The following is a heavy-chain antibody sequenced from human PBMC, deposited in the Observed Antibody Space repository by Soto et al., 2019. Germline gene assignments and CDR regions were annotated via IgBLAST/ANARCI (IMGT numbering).Heavy chain of an antibody. CDR1: GGSISSGGYY. CDR2: IYYSGST. V-gene: IGHV4-31*03. Sequence: QVQLQESGPGLVKPSQTLSLTCTVSGGSISSGGYYWSWIRQHPGKGLEWIGYIYYSGSTYYNPSLKSRVTISLDTSKNQFSLKLSSVTAADTAVYYCARGGTMIVVARDWGQGTLVTVSS. D-gene: IGHD3-22*01. J-gene: IGHJ4*02. CDR3: ARGGTMIVVARD.